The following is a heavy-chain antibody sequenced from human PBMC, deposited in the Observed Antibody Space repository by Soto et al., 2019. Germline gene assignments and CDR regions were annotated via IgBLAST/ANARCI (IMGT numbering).Heavy chain of an antibody. J-gene: IGHJ6*02. CDR1: GGSISSSNW. D-gene: IGHD3-10*01. Sequence: PSETLSLTCAVSGGSISSSNWWSWVRQPPGKGLEWIGETYHSGSTNYNPSLKSRVTISVDKSKNQFSLKLSSVTAADTAVYYCARGMYYYGSGSSHSYYYYYGMDVWGQGTTVTVSS. V-gene: IGHV4-4*02. CDR3: ARGMYYYGSGSSHSYYYYYGMDV. CDR2: TYHSGST.